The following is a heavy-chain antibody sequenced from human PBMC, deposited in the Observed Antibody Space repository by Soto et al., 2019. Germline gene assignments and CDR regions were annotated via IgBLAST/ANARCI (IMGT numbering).Heavy chain of an antibody. CDR3: ARDDRSSGPFDY. D-gene: IGHD6-19*01. J-gene: IGHJ4*02. CDR1: GFSFSSYW. Sequence: EVQLEESGGGLVQPRGSLRLSCAASGFSFSSYWMSWVRQAPGKGPEWVAIVSLDGRDKTYADSVKGRFTISRDNAENSLFLQMNSLRADDTAVYYCARDDRSSGPFDYWGQGALVTVSS. V-gene: IGHV3-7*01. CDR2: VSLDGRDK.